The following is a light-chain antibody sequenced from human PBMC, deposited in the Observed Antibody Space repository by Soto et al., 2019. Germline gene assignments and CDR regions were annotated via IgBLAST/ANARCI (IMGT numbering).Light chain of an antibody. CDR2: GAS. CDR1: QSVNSH. V-gene: IGKV3-15*01. J-gene: IGKJ1*01. CDR3: QQSNNWLWT. Sequence: EIVMTQSPATLSVSPGERATISCRASQSVNSHLAWYQQRPGQAPRLLIYGASTRATGVPARFSGSGYGTEFTLTINSLQSEDFAVYYCQQSNNWLWTFGQGTKVDI.